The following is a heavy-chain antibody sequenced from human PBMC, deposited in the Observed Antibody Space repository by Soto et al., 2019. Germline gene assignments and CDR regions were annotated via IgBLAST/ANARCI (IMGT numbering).Heavy chain of an antibody. D-gene: IGHD1-7*01. CDR1: GFTFSNAW. J-gene: IGHJ6*02. Sequence: AGGSLRLSCAASGFTFSNAWMSWVRQAPGKGLEWVGRIKSKTDGGTTDYAAPVKGRFTISRDDSKNTLYLQMNSLKTEDTAVYYCTTDRTGTYATHYYYYGMDVWGQGTTVTVSS. CDR3: TTDRTGTYATHYYYYGMDV. V-gene: IGHV3-15*01. CDR2: IKSKTDGGTT.